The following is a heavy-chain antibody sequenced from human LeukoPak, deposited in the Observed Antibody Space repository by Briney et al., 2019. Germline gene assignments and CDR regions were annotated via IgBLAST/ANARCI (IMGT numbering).Heavy chain of an antibody. CDR1: GGTFSSYA. D-gene: IGHD2-15*01. CDR3: ARELTGGSCYY. CDR2: IIPILGIA. Sequence: SVKVSCKASGGTFSSYAISWVRQAPGQGLEWMGRIIPILGIANYAQKFQGRVTITADKSTSTAYMELGSLRSEDMAVYYCARELTGGSCYYWDQGTLVTVSS. J-gene: IGHJ4*02. V-gene: IGHV1-69*04.